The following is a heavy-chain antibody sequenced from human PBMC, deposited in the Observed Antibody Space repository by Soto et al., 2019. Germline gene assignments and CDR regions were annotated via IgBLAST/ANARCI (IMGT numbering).Heavy chain of an antibody. CDR2: ISATGGGT. Sequence: GGSLRLSCAASGFKFSNYAMSWVRQAPGKGPEWVSLISATGGGTYYADSVKGRFTISRDNSHNTLYLQVHSLTAEDTAVYYCAKDRREGGNSAFYFDFWGQGAQVTVSS. CDR1: GFKFSNYA. D-gene: IGHD3-16*01. V-gene: IGHV3-23*01. CDR3: AKDRREGGNSAFYFDF. J-gene: IGHJ4*02.